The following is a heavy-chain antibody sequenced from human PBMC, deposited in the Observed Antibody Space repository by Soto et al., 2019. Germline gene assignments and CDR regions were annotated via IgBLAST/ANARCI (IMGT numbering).Heavy chain of an antibody. D-gene: IGHD3-10*01. V-gene: IGHV4-31*03. CDR2: IYYSGST. Sequence: QVQLQESGPGLVKPSQTLSLTCTVSGDSISSGGYYWSWIRQHPGKDLEWIAYIYYSGSTYYNPSLKSRVTISVDTSKNQFSLKLSSVTAADTAVYYCARARITANWFDPWGQGTLVTVSS. CDR1: GDSISSGGYY. J-gene: IGHJ5*02. CDR3: ARARITANWFDP.